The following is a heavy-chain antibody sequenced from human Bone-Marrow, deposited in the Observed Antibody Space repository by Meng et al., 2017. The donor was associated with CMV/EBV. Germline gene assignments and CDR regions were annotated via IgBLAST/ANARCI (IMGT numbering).Heavy chain of an antibody. D-gene: IGHD1-26*01. CDR3: ARDGWTYSGSYRGGFLDY. CDR1: FTFSSYA. V-gene: IGHV3-30-3*01. Sequence: FTFSSYAMHWVRQAPGKGLEWVAVIPYDGSNKYYADSVKGRFTISRDNSKNTLYLQMNSLRAEDTAVYYCARDGWTYSGSYRGGFLDYWGQGTLVTVSS. CDR2: IPYDGSNK. J-gene: IGHJ4*02.